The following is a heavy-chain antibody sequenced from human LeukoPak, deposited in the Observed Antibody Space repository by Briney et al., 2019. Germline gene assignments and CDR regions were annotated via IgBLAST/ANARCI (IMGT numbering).Heavy chain of an antibody. Sequence: SVKASCKASGGTFSSYAISWVRQAPGQGLEWMGGIIPIFGTANYAQKFQGRVTITADESTSTAYMELSSLRSEDTAVYYCARQRGGYSYASPEYYFDYWGQGTLVTVSS. V-gene: IGHV1-69*13. D-gene: IGHD5-18*01. CDR3: ARQRGGYSYASPEYYFDY. J-gene: IGHJ4*02. CDR1: GGTFSSYA. CDR2: IIPIFGTA.